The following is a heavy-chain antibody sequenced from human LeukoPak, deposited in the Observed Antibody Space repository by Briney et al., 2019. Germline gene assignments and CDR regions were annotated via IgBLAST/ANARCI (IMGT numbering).Heavy chain of an antibody. CDR3: VRKQLGSTFDV. D-gene: IGHD1-1*01. J-gene: IGHJ3*01. V-gene: IGHV3-21*06. Sequence: GSLRLSCAASGFSFDVFTMNWVRQTPGGELEWVSSISSRNSYIHYRDSVKGRFTISRDNGNHSLFLQMNSLRPEDTAVYFCVRKQLGSTFDVWGQGAMVTVSS. CDR1: GFSFDVFT. CDR2: ISSRNSYI.